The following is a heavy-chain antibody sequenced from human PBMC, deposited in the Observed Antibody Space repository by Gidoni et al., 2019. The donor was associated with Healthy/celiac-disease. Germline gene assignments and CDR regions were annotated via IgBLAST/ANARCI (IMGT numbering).Heavy chain of an antibody. D-gene: IGHD3-10*01. Sequence: QVQLVESGGGVVQPGRSLRLSCAASGFPFSSYAMHWVRQAPGQGLEWVAVISYYGSNKYYADSVKGRFTISRDNSKNTLYLQMNSLRAEDTAVYYCARGQLLWFGELFGDYWGQGTLVTVSS. CDR3: ARGQLLWFGELFGDY. V-gene: IGHV3-30-3*01. CDR1: GFPFSSYA. CDR2: ISYYGSNK. J-gene: IGHJ4*02.